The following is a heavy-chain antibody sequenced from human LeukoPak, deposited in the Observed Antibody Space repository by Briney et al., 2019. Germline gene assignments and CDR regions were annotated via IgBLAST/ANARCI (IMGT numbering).Heavy chain of an antibody. CDR2: ISAYNGNT. V-gene: IGHV1-18*04. J-gene: IGHJ4*02. D-gene: IGHD1-1*01. Sequence: ASVKVSCKASGYTFTSYGISWVRQAPGQGLEWMGWISAYNGNTNYAQKLQGRVTMTTDTSTSTAYMELRSLRSDDTPVYYCARDLPVTLVRERFDYWGQGTLVTVSS. CDR1: GYTFTSYG. CDR3: ARDLPVTLVRERFDY.